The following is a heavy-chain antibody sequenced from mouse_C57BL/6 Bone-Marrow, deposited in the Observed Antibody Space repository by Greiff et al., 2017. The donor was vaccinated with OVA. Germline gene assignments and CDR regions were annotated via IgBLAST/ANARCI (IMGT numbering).Heavy chain of an antibody. J-gene: IGHJ3*01. CDR2: IYPRSGNT. CDR1: GYTFTSYG. V-gene: IGHV1-81*01. CDR3: ARWSYYAWFAY. D-gene: IGHD2-10*01. Sequence: VQLQQSGAELARPGASVKLSCKASGYTFTSYGISWVKQRTGQGLEWIGEIYPRSGNTYYNEKFKGKATLTADKSSSTAYMGLRSLTSEDSAVYFCARWSYYAWFAYWGQGTLVTVSA.